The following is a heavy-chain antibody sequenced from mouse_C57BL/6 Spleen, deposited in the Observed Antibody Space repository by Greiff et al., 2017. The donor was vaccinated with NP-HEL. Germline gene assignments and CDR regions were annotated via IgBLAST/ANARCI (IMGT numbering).Heavy chain of an antibody. D-gene: IGHD1-1*01. J-gene: IGHJ4*01. CDR3: ARREVVATRAKDY. Sequence: QVQLKESGPELVKPGASVKISCKASGYAFSSSWMNWVKQRPGKGLEWIGRIYPGDGDTNYNGKFKGKATLTADKSSSTAYMQLSSLTSEDSAVDFCARREVVATRAKDYWGQGTSVTVSS. CDR2: IYPGDGDT. V-gene: IGHV1-82*01. CDR1: GYAFSSSW.